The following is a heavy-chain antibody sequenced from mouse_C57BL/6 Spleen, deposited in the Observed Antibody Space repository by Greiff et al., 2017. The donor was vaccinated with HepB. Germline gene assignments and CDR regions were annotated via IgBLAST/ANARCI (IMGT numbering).Heavy chain of an antibody. CDR3: AIYGSSFAY. V-gene: IGHV2-9*01. CDR2: RWGGGST. CDR1: GFSLTSYG. D-gene: IGHD1-1*01. Sequence: QVQLKESGPGLVAPSQSLSITCTVSGFSLTSYGVDWVRQPPGKGLEWLGVRWGGGSTNYNSALMSRRSISKDNSKSQACLKMNSLQTYDTAMYYCAIYGSSFAYWGQGTLVTVSA. J-gene: IGHJ3*01.